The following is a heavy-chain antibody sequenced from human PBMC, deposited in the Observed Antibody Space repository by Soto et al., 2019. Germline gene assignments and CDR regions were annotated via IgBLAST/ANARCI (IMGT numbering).Heavy chain of an antibody. CDR2: ISYDGNKK. J-gene: IGHJ6*02. V-gene: IGHV3-30*18. D-gene: IGHD3-10*01. CDR3: AKDSFRGVTIPPSYFYYGMDV. CDR1: GFMFSSFG. Sequence: QVQLVESGGGVVQPGRSLRLSCVASGFMFSSFGMHWVRQAPGKGLEWVAIISYDGNKKYYADSVKGRLTISRDNSKNMLHLKMNSLRAEDTAVYYCAKDSFRGVTIPPSYFYYGMDVWGQGTTVTVSS.